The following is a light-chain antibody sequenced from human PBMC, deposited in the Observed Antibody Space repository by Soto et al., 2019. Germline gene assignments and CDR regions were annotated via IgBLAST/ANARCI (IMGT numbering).Light chain of an antibody. J-gene: IGKJ1*01. CDR3: QQYNSYPWT. CDR1: QTISTW. CDR2: KAS. Sequence: IQMTQSPSTLSASVGDRVTFTCRASQTISTWLAWYQQKPGEAPKLLIYKASTLEVGVPSRFSASGSGTEFTLTINTQQPAYFATYYCQQYNSYPWTFGQGTKV. V-gene: IGKV1-5*03.